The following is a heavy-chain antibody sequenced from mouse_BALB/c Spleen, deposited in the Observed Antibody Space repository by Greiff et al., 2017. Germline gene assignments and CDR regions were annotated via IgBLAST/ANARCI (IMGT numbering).Heavy chain of an antibody. Sequence: VKLQESGPGLVAPSQSLSITCTVSGFSLTSYDISWIRQPPGKGLEWLGVIWTGGGTNYNSAFMSRLSISKDNSKSQVFLKMNSLQTDDTAIYYCVRETGYYAMDYWGQGTSVTVSS. V-gene: IGHV2-9-2*01. CDR1: GFSLTSYD. D-gene: IGHD4-1*01. CDR2: IWTGGGT. CDR3: VRETGYYAMDY. J-gene: IGHJ4*01.